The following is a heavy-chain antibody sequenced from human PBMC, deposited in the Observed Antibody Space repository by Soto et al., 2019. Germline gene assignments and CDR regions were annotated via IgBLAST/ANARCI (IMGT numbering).Heavy chain of an antibody. J-gene: IGHJ4*02. CDR2: IYYSGST. Sequence: QVQLQESGPGLVKPSQTLSLTCTVSGGSISSGAYYWSWVRQPPGKGLEWIGYIYYSGSTYYNPSLKCRVTIAVGTSKNPFSLKLSSVPATDTAVYYCARDNYGDTYYFDYWGQGTLVTVSS. CDR3: ARDNYGDTYYFDY. CDR1: GGSISSGAYY. V-gene: IGHV4-30-4*01. D-gene: IGHD4-17*01.